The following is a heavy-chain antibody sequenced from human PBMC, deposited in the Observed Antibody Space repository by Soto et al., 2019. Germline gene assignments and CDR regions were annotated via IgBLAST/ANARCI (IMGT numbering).Heavy chain of an antibody. CDR1: GYTFTSYY. Sequence: ASVKVSCKASGYTFTSYYMHWVRQAPGQGLEWMGIINPSGGSTSYAQKFQGRVTMTRDTSTSTVYMELSSLRSEDTAVYYCARGVGHYYDRSGYSRGAFDIWGKGTRVTV. V-gene: IGHV1-46*01. D-gene: IGHD3-22*01. CDR2: INPSGGST. J-gene: IGHJ3*02. CDR3: ARGVGHYYDRSGYSRGAFDI.